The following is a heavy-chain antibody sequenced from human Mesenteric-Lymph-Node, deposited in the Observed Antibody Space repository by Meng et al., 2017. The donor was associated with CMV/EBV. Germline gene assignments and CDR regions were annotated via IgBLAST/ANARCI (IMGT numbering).Heavy chain of an antibody. D-gene: IGHD3-3*01. CDR2: ITWDGGNT. CDR3: AKGEGSDFWSGYYPDY. V-gene: IGHV3-43D*03. Sequence: GGSLRLSCAASGFTFDDYAMHWVRQAPGKGLEWVSLITWDGGNTYYADSVKGRFTISRDNSKNTMYLQMNSLTPEDTAAYYCAKGEGSDFWSGYYPDYWGQGTLVTVSS. CDR1: GFTFDDYA. J-gene: IGHJ4*02.